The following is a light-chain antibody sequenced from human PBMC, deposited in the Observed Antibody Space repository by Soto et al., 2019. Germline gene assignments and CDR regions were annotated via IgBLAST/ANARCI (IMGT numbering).Light chain of an antibody. CDR1: QSVSSN. CDR2: GAS. J-gene: IGKJ1*01. V-gene: IGKV3-15*01. CDR3: QQYNNWPPWT. Sequence: EIVMAQSPATLSVSPGERATLSCRASQSVSSNLAWYQQKPGQAPRLLIYGASTRATGIPARFSGSGSGTEFTLTISSRQSEDFAVYYCQQYNNWPPWTFGQGTKVKIK.